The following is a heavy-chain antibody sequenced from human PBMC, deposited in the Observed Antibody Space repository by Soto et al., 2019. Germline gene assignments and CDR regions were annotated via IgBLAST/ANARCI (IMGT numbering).Heavy chain of an antibody. CDR1: HFAFNIDA. V-gene: IGHV3-23*01. CDR2: MSGSGASI. J-gene: IGHJ6*02. D-gene: IGHD1-20*01. Sequence: EAQLLESGGGLVQPGESLTLSCVASHFAFNIDAMTWVRQAPGKGLGWVSSMSGSGASIYYADSVKGRFTITRDKSKKTLYLQMNSLRAEDTAVYWCARDNWNGAYYGLDVWGQGTTGTVS. CDR3: ARDNWNGAYYGLDV.